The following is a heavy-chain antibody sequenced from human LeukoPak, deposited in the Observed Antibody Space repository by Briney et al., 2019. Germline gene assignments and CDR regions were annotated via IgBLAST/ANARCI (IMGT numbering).Heavy chain of an antibody. V-gene: IGHV4-59*01. J-gene: IGHJ3*02. Sequence: SETLSLTCTVSGGSISSYYWSWIRQPPGKGLEWIGYIYYSGSTNYSPSLKSRVTISVDTSKNQFSLKLSSVTAADTAVYYCAKALGPDAFDIWGQGTMVTVSS. CDR1: GGSISSYY. CDR2: IYYSGST. CDR3: AKALGPDAFDI.